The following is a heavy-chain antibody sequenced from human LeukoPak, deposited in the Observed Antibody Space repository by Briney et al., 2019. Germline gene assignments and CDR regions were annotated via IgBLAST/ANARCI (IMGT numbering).Heavy chain of an antibody. D-gene: IGHD3-22*01. CDR2: IYSGGIT. CDR3: ARYYYDSSGYPYYFDY. CDR1: GFIVSNNY. J-gene: IGHJ4*02. V-gene: IGHV3-53*01. Sequence: GGSLRLSCAASGFIVSNNYMSWVRQAPGKGLEWVSLIYSGGITYYADPVKGRFTISRDNSKNTVYLQMNSLRAEDTAVYYCARYYYDSSGYPYYFDYWGQGTLVTVSS.